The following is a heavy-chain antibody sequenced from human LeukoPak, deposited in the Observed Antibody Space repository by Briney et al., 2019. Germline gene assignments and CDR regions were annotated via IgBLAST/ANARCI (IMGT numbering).Heavy chain of an antibody. D-gene: IGHD3-10*01. CDR3: GRDFLGESGAGGP. CDR2: INPSGTST. CDR1: GFTFSAYT. J-gene: IGHJ5*02. V-gene: IGHV3-21*01. Sequence: GGSLRLSCAASGFTFSAYTMNWVRQAPGKGLEWITSINPSGTSTYHALSVKGRFTISRDNAKNSVFLQMSNLRAEATAVYYCGRDFLGESGAGGPWGRGAQVTVSS.